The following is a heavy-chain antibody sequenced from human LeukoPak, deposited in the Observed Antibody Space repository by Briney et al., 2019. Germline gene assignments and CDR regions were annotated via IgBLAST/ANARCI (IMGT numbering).Heavy chain of an antibody. CDR3: ARAGAYSSSSPAGL. J-gene: IGHJ4*02. V-gene: IGHV3-7*01. CDR2: ILQDGSEK. CDR1: VYTFCRSW. D-gene: IGHD6-6*01. Sequence: GGSLRLSSAPSVYTFCRSWTRCVRQTPGKGLEWVAIILQDGSEKHYVASVKGRFTISRDNAKNSVYLQMNGLRAEDTAVYYCARAGAYSSSSPAGLWGQGTLVTVSS.